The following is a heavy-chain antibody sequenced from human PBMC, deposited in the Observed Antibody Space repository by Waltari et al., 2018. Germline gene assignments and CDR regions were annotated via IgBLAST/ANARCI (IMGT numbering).Heavy chain of an antibody. CDR3: ARAVTSYYFDY. V-gene: IGHV4-30-2*01. J-gene: IGHJ4*02. D-gene: IGHD4-17*01. CDR2: IYHSGST. CDR1: GGSIRSGGYS. Sequence: QLQLQESGSGLVKPSQTLSLTCAVSGGSIRSGGYSWSWIRQPPGKGLEWIGYIYHSGSTYYNPSLKSRVTISVDRSKNQFSLKLSSVTAADTAVYYCARAVTSYYFDYWGQGTLVTVSS.